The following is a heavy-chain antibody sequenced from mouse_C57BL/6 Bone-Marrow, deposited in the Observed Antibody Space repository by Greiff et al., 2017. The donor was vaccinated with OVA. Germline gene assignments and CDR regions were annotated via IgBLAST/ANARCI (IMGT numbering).Heavy chain of an antibody. V-gene: IGHV1-62-2*01. CDR3: ARHEGGYDYDGYYCDY. Sequence: QVQLQQSGAELVKPGASVKLSCKASGYTFTEYTIHWVKQRSGQGLEWIGWFYPGSGSIKYNEKFKDKATLTADKSSSTVYMELSRLTSEDSAVYFCARHEGGYDYDGYYCDYWGQGTTLTVSS. CDR1: GYTFTEYT. CDR2: FYPGSGSI. D-gene: IGHD2-4*01. J-gene: IGHJ2*01.